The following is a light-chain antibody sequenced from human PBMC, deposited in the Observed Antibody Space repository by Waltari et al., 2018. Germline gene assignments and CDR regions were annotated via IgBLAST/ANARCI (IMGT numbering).Light chain of an antibody. CDR1: QSLVYSDGNTY. V-gene: IGKV2-30*01. J-gene: IGKJ2*01. Sequence: DVVMTQSPLSLPVTIGQPASISCRSRQSLVYSDGNTYLNWFQQRTGQSPRRLIYKVSNRDSGVPDRFGGSGSGTDFTLEISRVEAEDVAVYYCMQGSHWPYTFGQGTKLEIK. CDR3: MQGSHWPYT. CDR2: KVS.